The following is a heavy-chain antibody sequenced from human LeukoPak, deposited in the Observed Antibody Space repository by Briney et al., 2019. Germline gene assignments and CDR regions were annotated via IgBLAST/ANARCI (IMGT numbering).Heavy chain of an antibody. CDR2: IIPIFGTA. CDR3: ARAGPYFSGDRNTNYYMDG. D-gene: IGHD2-21*01. V-gene: IGHV1-69*05. J-gene: IGHJ6*03. Sequence: SVKVSCKASGGTFSSYAISWVRQAPGQGLEWMGGIIPIFGTANYAQKFQGRVTITTDESTSTAYMELSSLRSEDTAVYYCARAGPYFSGDRNTNYYMDGWGKGTTVTVSS. CDR1: GGTFSSYA.